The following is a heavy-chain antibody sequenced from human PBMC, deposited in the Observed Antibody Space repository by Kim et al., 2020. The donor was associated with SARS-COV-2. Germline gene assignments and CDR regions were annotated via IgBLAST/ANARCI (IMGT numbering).Heavy chain of an antibody. CDR2: INPNSGGT. Sequence: ASVKVSCKASGYTFTGYYMHWVRQAPGQGLEWMGWINPNSGGTNYAQKFQGRVTMTRDTSISTAYMELSRLRSDDTAVYYCARLLGSRRYRQLWFSPLDYWGQGTLVTVSS. CDR3: ARLLGSRRYRQLWFSPLDY. CDR1: GYTFTGYY. D-gene: IGHD5-18*01. V-gene: IGHV1-2*02. J-gene: IGHJ4*02.